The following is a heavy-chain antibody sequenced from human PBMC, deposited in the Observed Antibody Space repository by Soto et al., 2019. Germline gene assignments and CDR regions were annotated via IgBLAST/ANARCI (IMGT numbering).Heavy chain of an antibody. CDR2: INPNTDVT. Sequence: ASVKVSCKASGYTFSGYYMHWVRQAPGQGLEWMGWINPNTDVTNYAQRFQGRVTMAGDTSITTAYMELSRLRSDDTAVYYCARDLWGNWNHIDAFDIWGPGTTVTVSS. CDR1: GYTFSGYY. J-gene: IGHJ3*02. V-gene: IGHV1-2*02. D-gene: IGHD1-20*01. CDR3: ARDLWGNWNHIDAFDI.